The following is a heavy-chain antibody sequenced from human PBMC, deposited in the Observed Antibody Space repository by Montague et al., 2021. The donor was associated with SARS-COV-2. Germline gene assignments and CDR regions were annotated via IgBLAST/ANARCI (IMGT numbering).Heavy chain of an antibody. CDR3: AREPGPYYDILTGLTVGYMDV. Sequence: SLRLSLAASGFTFSSYWMSWVRQAPGKGLEWVANIKQDGSEKYYVDSVKGRFTISRDNAKNSLYLQMNSLRAEDTAVYYCAREPGPYYDILTGLTVGYMDVWGKGTTVTVSS. CDR1: GFTFSSYW. J-gene: IGHJ6*03. CDR2: IKQDGSEK. V-gene: IGHV3-7*05. D-gene: IGHD3-9*01.